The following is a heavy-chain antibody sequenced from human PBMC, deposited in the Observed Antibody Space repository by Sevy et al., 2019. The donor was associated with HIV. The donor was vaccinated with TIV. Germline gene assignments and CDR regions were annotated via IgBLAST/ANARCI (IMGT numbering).Heavy chain of an antibody. V-gene: IGHV3-49*03. CDR2: IRSKAYGGTT. Sequence: GGSLRLSCTASGFSFGDYAMSWFRQAPGKGLEWVGFIRSKAYGGTTEYAASVKGRFTISREDSKSIGYLQMNSLKSEDTALYYCTSSPYMYGMDVWGQGTTVTVSS. CDR3: TSSPYMYGMDV. J-gene: IGHJ6*02. CDR1: GFSFGDYA. D-gene: IGHD4-4*01.